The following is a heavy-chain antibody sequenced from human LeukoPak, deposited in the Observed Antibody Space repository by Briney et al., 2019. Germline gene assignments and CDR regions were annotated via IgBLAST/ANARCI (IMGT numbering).Heavy chain of an antibody. CDR2: ISAYNGNT. D-gene: IGHD6-19*01. Sequence: ASVKVSCKASGYTFTSYGISWVRQAPGQGLEWMGWISAYNGNTNYAQKLQGRVTMTTDTSTSTAYMELRSLRSDGTAVYYCARFRPIAVAGHYFDYWGQGTLVTVSS. CDR3: ARFRPIAVAGHYFDY. V-gene: IGHV1-18*01. CDR1: GYTFTSYG. J-gene: IGHJ4*02.